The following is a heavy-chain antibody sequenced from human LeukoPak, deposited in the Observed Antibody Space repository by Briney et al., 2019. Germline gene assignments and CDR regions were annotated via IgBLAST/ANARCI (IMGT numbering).Heavy chain of an antibody. J-gene: IGHJ1*01. Sequence: ASVKVSCKGSGYTFDTYVISWVRQAPGQGLEWMGWISGYNGNTNYGLKFQGRVTMTIDTSTRTAYMELRSLRSDDTAVYYCARAPRPFRYDYCSGGSCYETEYFQHWGQGTLVTVSS. CDR2: ISGYNGNT. CDR1: GYTFDTYV. V-gene: IGHV1-18*01. D-gene: IGHD2-15*01. CDR3: ARAPRPFRYDYCSGGSCYETEYFQH.